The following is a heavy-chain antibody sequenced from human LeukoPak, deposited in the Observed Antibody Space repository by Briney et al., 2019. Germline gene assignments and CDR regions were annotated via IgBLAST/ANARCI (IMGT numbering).Heavy chain of an antibody. J-gene: IGHJ4*02. V-gene: IGHV4-34*01. CDR1: GGSFSGYY. CDR3: ARGGYSYGYGVGNDY. Sequence: SETLSLTCAVSGGSFSGYYWSWIRQPPGKGLEWIGEINHSGSTNYNPSLKSRVTISVDTSKNQFSLKLSSVTAADTAVYYCARGGYSYGYGVGNDYWGQGTLVTVSS. D-gene: IGHD5-18*01. CDR2: INHSGST.